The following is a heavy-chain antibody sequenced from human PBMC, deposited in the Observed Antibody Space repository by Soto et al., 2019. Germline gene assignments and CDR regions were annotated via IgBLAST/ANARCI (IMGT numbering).Heavy chain of an antibody. V-gene: IGHV3-53*01. Sequence: EVPLVESGGDLIQPGGSLRLSCAASGFIVSNSYMSCVRQAPGKGLEWVSVIYSGGSTYYADSVKGRFTISRDNPKTTLYLQMNSLRAEDTALYYCARSDSSGWSNFDYWGQGTLVTVSS. J-gene: IGHJ4*02. D-gene: IGHD6-19*01. CDR1: GFIVSNSY. CDR2: IYSGGST. CDR3: ARSDSSGWSNFDY.